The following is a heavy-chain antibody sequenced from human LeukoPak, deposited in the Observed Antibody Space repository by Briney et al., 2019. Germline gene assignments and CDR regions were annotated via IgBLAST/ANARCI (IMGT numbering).Heavy chain of an antibody. CDR3: ARGKGGTGFDY. D-gene: IGHD1-26*01. CDR1: GDSVSSNSAV. CDR2: TYYRSKWYN. J-gene: IGHJ4*02. Sequence: QTLSLTCAISGDSVSSNSAVWNWIRQSPSRGLEWLGRTYYRSKWYNDYAVSVRSRITINSDTSKNHFSLQLNSVTPADTAVYDCARGKGGTGFDYWGQGTLVTVSS. V-gene: IGHV6-1*01.